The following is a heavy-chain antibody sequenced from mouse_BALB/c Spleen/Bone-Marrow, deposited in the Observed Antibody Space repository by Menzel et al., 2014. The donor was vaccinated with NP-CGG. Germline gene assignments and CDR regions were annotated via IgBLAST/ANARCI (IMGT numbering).Heavy chain of an antibody. CDR1: DFNIKDAY. CDR3: AVYYYGRSSFAY. J-gene: IGHJ3*01. V-gene: IGHV14-3*02. Sequence: EVQLQQSGAELVKPGASVKLSCTASDFNIKDAYMHWVMQRPEQGLEWIGRIDPANVNTKYDTKFQGKATITANTSSNTAYLLLSSLTSEDTAVYYCAVYYYGRSSFAYWGQGTLVTVSA. CDR2: IDPANVNT. D-gene: IGHD1-1*01.